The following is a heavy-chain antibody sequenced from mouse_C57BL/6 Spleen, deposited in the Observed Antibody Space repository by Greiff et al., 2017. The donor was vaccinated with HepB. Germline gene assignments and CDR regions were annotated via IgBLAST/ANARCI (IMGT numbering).Heavy chain of an antibody. CDR3: ARCWYYGYDDGYAMDY. CDR1: GYTFTNYW. J-gene: IGHJ4*01. Sequence: VQLQQSGAELVRPGTSVKMSCKASGYTFTNYWIGWAKQRPGHGLEWIGDIYPGGGYTNYNEKFKGKATLTADKSSSTAYMQFSSLTSEDSAIYYCARCWYYGYDDGYAMDYWGQGTSVTVSS. D-gene: IGHD2-2*01. CDR2: IYPGGGYT. V-gene: IGHV1-63*01.